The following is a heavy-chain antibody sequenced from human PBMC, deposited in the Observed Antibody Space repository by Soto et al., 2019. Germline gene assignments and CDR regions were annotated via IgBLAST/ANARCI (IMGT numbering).Heavy chain of an antibody. J-gene: IGHJ6*02. CDR1: GGSISSSNW. Sequence: SETLSLTCAVSGGSISSSNWWSWVRQPPGKGLEWIGEIYHSGSTNYNPSLKSRVTISVDKSKNQFSLKLSSVTAADTAVHYCASSYQLLLDYYYYGMDVWGQGTTVTVSS. CDR2: IYHSGST. D-gene: IGHD2-2*01. CDR3: ASSYQLLLDYYYYGMDV. V-gene: IGHV4-4*02.